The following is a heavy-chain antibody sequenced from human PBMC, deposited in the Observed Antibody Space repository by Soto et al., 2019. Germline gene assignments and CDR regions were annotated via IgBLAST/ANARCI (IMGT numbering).Heavy chain of an antibody. V-gene: IGHV3-30-3*01. CDR2: ISYDGSNK. CDR3: ARDLTPDY. J-gene: IGHJ4*02. CDR1: GFTFRGYA. Sequence: QVQLVESGGGVVQPGRSLRLSCAASGFTFRGYAMHWVRQAPGEGLEWVAVISYDGSNKYYINAVKGRFTISRDNSKNTLYLQMDSLRPEDTAVYYCARDLTPDYWGQGTLVTVSS.